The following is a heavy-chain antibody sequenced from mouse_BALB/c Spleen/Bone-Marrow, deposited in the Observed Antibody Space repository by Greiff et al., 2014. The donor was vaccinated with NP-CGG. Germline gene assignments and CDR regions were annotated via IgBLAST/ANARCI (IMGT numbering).Heavy chain of an antibody. J-gene: IGHJ2*01. V-gene: IGHV1-9*01. CDR1: GYTFSSYW. Sequence: QVQLQQSGAELMKPGASVKISCKATGYTFSSYWIEWVKQRPGHGLEWIGEIFLPGSGSTNYNEKFKGKATFTADTSSNTAYMQLSSLTSEDSAVYYCARRLLYDFDYWGQGTTLTVSS. CDR3: ARRLLYDFDY. CDR2: IFLPGSGST. D-gene: IGHD2-1*01.